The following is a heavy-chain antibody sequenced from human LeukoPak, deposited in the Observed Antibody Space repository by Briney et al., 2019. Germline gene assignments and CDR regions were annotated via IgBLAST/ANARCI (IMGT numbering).Heavy chain of an antibody. D-gene: IGHD2-21*02. CDR1: LGSITTYF. V-gene: IGHV4-59*01. Sequence: SETLSLTLTCSLGSITTYFCSGIRQAPAKGLEWIGFINYSESTNSNLGVRSRLNMSIDTYRHHLSVKLSSVSAADTGVYYCARGLYCGGDCYPDGFEIGRQGTMVSVS. J-gene: IGHJ3*02. CDR3: ARGLYCGGDCYPDGFEI. CDR2: INYSEST.